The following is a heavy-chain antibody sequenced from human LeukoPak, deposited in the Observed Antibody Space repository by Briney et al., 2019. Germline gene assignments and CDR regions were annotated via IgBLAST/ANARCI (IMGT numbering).Heavy chain of an antibody. CDR3: AKDHGRHSGYAFWPFDY. CDR1: GFTFSSYA. V-gene: IGHV3-23*01. D-gene: IGHD5-12*01. Sequence: GSLRLSCAASGFTFSSYAMSWVRQAPGKGLEWVSAISGSGGSTYYADSVEGRFTISRDNSKNTLYLQMNSLRAEDTAVYYCAKDHGRHSGYAFWPFDYWGQGTLVTVSS. J-gene: IGHJ4*02. CDR2: ISGSGGST.